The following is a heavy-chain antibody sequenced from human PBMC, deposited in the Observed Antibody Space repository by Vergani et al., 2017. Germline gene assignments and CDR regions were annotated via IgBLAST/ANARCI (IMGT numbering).Heavy chain of an antibody. Sequence: QVQLVQSGAEVKKPGSSVKVSCKASGGTFSSYAISWVRQAPGQGLEWMGRIIPILGIANYAQKFQGRVTITADKSTSTAYMELSSLRSEATAVYYCARDAYYYDSSGYYSTPFDYWGQGTLVTVSA. CDR1: GGTFSSYA. J-gene: IGHJ4*02. V-gene: IGHV1-69*09. CDR2: IIPILGIA. D-gene: IGHD3-22*01. CDR3: ARDAYYYDSSGYYSTPFDY.